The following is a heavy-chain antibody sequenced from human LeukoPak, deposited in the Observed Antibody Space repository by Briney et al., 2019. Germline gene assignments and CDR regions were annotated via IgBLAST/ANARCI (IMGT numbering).Heavy chain of an antibody. Sequence: GGSLRLSCAASGFTFSSYAMSWVRQAPGKGLEWVSAISGSGGSTYYADSVKGRFTISRDNAKNSLYLQMNSLRAEDTAVYYCARHNPNHGYYFDYWGQGTLVTVSS. D-gene: IGHD1-1*01. CDR1: GFTFSSYA. CDR2: ISGSGGST. J-gene: IGHJ4*02. V-gene: IGHV3-23*01. CDR3: ARHNPNHGYYFDY.